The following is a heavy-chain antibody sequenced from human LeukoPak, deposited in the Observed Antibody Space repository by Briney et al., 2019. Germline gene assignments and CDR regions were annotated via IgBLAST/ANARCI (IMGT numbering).Heavy chain of an antibody. CDR2: ISYDGSNK. CDR1: RFSFSSYA. V-gene: IGHV3-30-3*01. J-gene: IGHJ3*02. Sequence: GGSLRLSRAASRFSFSSYAMHWVRQDPAKGLEWVAVISYDGSNKYYADSAKGRFTISRDNSKNTLYLQMNSLRAEDTAVYYCARVGALWGHDAFDIWGQGTMVTVSS. CDR3: ARVGALWGHDAFDI. D-gene: IGHD1-26*01.